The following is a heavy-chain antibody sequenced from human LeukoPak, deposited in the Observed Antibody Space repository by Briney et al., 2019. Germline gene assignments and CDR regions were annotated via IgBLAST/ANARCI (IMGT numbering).Heavy chain of an antibody. CDR3: ARESFHCSGGSCYRGMDV. CDR2: INPNSGGT. D-gene: IGHD2-15*01. V-gene: IGHV1-2*02. Sequence: ASVKVSCKASGYTFTGYYMHWVRQAPGQGLEWMGWINPNSGGTNYAQKFQGRVTMTRDTSISTAYMELSRLRSGDTAVYYCARESFHCSGGSCYRGMDVWGQGTTVTVSS. CDR1: GYTFTGYY. J-gene: IGHJ6*02.